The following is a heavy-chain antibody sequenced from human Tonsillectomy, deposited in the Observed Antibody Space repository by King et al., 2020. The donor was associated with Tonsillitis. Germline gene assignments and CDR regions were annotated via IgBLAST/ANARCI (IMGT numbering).Heavy chain of an antibody. CDR2: TYYRSKWYN. Sequence: VQLQQSGPGLVKPSQTLSLTCAISGDSVSSNSAAWNWIRQSPSRGLEWLGRTYYRSKWYNDYAVSVKSRIIINPATTKNQFSLQLNSVTPEDTAGDYCARDFTKLALRYYYYYGMDVWGQGTTVTVSS. J-gene: IGHJ6*02. D-gene: IGHD1-7*01. CDR1: GDSVSSNSAA. CDR3: ARDFTKLALRYYYYYGMDV. V-gene: IGHV6-1*01.